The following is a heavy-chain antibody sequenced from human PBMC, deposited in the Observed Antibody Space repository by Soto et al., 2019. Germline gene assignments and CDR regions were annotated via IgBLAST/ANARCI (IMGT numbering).Heavy chain of an antibody. CDR2: MNANSDHT. CDR3: VTGRGFYSSYYYMDV. D-gene: IGHD3-10*01. Sequence: QVHLVQSGAEVKKPGASVKVSCKASGYTFSNYDINWVRQATGQGLEWMGWMNANSDHTGYAHKFQGRVTMPRNTSSSTSYMALSSLRSEYRSLYYFVTGRGFYSSYYYMDVWGKGTTVTVS. J-gene: IGHJ6*03. V-gene: IGHV1-8*01. CDR1: GYTFSNYD.